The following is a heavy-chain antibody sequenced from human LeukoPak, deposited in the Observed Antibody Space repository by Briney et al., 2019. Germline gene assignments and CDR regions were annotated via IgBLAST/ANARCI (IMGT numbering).Heavy chain of an antibody. Sequence: GESLKISCKGSGYNFNNYWIGWVRQMPGKGLEWMGRIDPSDSYTNYSPSFQGHVTMSADKSISTAYLQWSSLKASDTAMYYCARTYYYDSSGASDYWGQGTLVTVSS. V-gene: IGHV5-10-1*01. CDR1: GYNFNNYW. CDR3: ARTYYYDSSGASDY. CDR2: IDPSDSYT. D-gene: IGHD3-22*01. J-gene: IGHJ4*02.